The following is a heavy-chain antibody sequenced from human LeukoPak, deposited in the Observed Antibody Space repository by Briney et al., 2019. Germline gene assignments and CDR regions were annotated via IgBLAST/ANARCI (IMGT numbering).Heavy chain of an antibody. V-gene: IGHV3-7*01. J-gene: IGHJ3*02. Sequence: GGSLRLSCEASGFSISTHWMTWVRQAPGKGLEWVANIKKQGSEKYYVDSVKGRFTIARDNAKNSLYLQMNNLRAEDTAMYYCVRHAYYVFDIWGQGTMVTVSS. CDR3: VRHAYYVFDI. D-gene: IGHD3-10*01. CDR1: GFSISTHW. CDR2: IKKQGSEK.